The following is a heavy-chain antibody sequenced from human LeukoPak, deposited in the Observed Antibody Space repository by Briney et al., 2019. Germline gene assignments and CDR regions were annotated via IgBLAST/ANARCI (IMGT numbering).Heavy chain of an antibody. CDR1: GGSISSSSYY. CDR2: IYYSGST. J-gene: IGHJ4*02. V-gene: IGHV4-39*01. CDR3: ARLFPTFPDY. D-gene: IGHD2/OR15-2a*01. Sequence: SETLSLTCTVSGGSISSSSYYWGWIRQPPGKGLEWIGNIYYSGSTYYNPSLKSRVTISVDTSKNQFSLKLSSVTAADTAVYYCARLFPTFPDYWGQGTLVTVSS.